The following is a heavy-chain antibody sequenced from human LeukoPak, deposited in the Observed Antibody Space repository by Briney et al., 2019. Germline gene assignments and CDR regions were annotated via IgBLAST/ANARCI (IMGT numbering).Heavy chain of an antibody. V-gene: IGHV1-2*02. CDR1: GYHFTGYH. CDR2: ISTDSGDT. J-gene: IGHJ5*02. CDR3: AGLGSTVEGRIDP. D-gene: IGHD5/OR15-5a*01. Sequence: ASVKVSCTASGYHFTGYHVHWVRQAPGQGLEWMGRISTDSGDTNIAQKFQGRVTMTRDTSINTAYMELSRLTSDDTAVYYCAGLGSTVEGRIDPWGQGTPATVSS.